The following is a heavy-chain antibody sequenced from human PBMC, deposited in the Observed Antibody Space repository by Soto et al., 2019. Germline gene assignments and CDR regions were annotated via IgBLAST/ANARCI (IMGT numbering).Heavy chain of an antibody. J-gene: IGHJ3*02. V-gene: IGHV3-11*06. CDR3: ARTIAVAGTGAFDI. D-gene: IGHD6-19*01. CDR2: ISSSSSYT. CDR1: GFTFSDYY. Sequence: GGSLRLSCAASGFTFSDYYMSWIRQAPGKGLEWVSYISSSSSYTNYADSVKGRFTISRDNAKNSLYLQMNGLRAEDTAVYYCARTIAVAGTGAFDIWGQGTMVTVSS.